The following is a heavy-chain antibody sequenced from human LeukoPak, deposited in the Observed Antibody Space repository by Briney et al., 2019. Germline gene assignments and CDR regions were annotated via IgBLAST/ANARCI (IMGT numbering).Heavy chain of an antibody. CDR2: IKQDGSEK. J-gene: IGHJ3*02. CDR3: ARDRYSGTYLGASDI. Sequence: GGSLRLSCAASGFTFSNFWMSWVRQAPGTGLEWVANIKQDGSEKYYVDSVRGRFTISRDNAKNSLFLQMNSLRAEDTAVYYCARDRYSGTYLGASDIWGQGRMVTVSS. V-gene: IGHV3-7*01. D-gene: IGHD1-26*01. CDR1: GFTFSNFW.